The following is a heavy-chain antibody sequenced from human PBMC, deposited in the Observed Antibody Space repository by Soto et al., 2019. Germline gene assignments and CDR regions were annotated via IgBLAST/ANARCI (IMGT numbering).Heavy chain of an antibody. V-gene: IGHV1-69*06. CDR2: TIPTFGAG. D-gene: IGHD5-12*01. Sequence: SVKVSCKASGGTFSSNPISWMRQAPGQGLEWMGGTIPTFGAGSYAQRFQGRLTITADKSTNTAYMELSSLRPEDTAVYYCARRQTSGYNRYFDSWGQGALVTVSS. CDR3: ARRQTSGYNRYFDS. J-gene: IGHJ4*02. CDR1: GGTFSSNP.